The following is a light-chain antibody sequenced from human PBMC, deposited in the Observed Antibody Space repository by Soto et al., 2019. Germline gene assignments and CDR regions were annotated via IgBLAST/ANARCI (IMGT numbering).Light chain of an antibody. CDR3: QQYKSWPRT. V-gene: IGKV3-15*01. CDR1: QTVNSN. Sequence: EIVITQSPASLSVSAWERSTLSCRATQTVNSNLAWYQQNPGQAPRLLSYGASSRAIGIPARCSGSGSGTEFTLTITRLQYEDFAVYYCQQYKSWPRTFGQGTKVDIK. J-gene: IGKJ1*01. CDR2: GAS.